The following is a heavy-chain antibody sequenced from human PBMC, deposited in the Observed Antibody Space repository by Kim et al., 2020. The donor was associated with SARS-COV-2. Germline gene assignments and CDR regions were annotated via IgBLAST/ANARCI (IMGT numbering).Heavy chain of an antibody. CDR3: ARHVGITMIVVVIRVWFDP. Sequence: SETLSLTCTVSGGSISSSSYYWGWLHQPPGKGLEWIGSIYYSGSTYYNPSLKSRVTISVDTSKNQFSLKLSSVTAADTAVYYCARHVGITMIVVVIRVWFDPWGQGTLVTVSS. CDR2: IYYSGST. J-gene: IGHJ5*02. V-gene: IGHV4-39*01. D-gene: IGHD3-22*01. CDR1: GGSISSSSYY.